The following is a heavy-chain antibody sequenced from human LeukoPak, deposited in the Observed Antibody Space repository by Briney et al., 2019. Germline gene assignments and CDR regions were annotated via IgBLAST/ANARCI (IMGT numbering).Heavy chain of an antibody. Sequence: SETLSLTCTVSGGSISSGSYYWSWIRQPAGKGLGWIGRIYTSGSTNYNPSLKSRVTISVDTSKNQFSLKLSSVTAADTAVYYCARGVAAAVYDAFDIWGQRTMVTVSS. CDR2: IYTSGST. V-gene: IGHV4-61*02. D-gene: IGHD6-13*01. CDR1: GGSISSGSYY. CDR3: ARGVAAAVYDAFDI. J-gene: IGHJ3*02.